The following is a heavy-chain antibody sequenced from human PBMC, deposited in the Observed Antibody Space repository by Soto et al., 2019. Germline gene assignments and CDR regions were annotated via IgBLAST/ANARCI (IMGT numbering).Heavy chain of an antibody. CDR3: ARSQDSSTIVEIYYYYYYGMDV. CDR1: GGTFGSYA. Sequence: QVQLVQSGAEVKKPGSSVKVSCTASGGTFGSYAISWVRQAPGQGLEWMGGIIPIPGTANYAQKFQGRVTIAADESTSTAYKELSSLRSEDTAVYYCARSQDSSTIVEIYYYYYYGMDVWGQGTTVTGSS. V-gene: IGHV1-69*01. J-gene: IGHJ6*02. D-gene: IGHD2-2*01. CDR2: IIPIPGTA.